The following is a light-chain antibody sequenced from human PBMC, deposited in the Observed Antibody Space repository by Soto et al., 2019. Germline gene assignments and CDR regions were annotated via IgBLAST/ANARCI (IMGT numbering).Light chain of an antibody. CDR1: SSNVGRNI. Sequence: QSVLTQPPSASGTPGQRVTISCFGSSSNVGRNIVSWYQHLPGTAPKLLFYSNSQRPSGVPDRFSGSKSGTSASLAISGPQSEDEADYFCATWDDSLNGVVFGGGTKLTVL. V-gene: IGLV1-44*01. J-gene: IGLJ3*02. CDR3: ATWDDSLNGVV. CDR2: SNS.